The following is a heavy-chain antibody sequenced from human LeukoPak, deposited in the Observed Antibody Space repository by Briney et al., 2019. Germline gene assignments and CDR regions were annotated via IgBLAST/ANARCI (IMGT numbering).Heavy chain of an antibody. CDR3: GTLGGLYYESHGYPDFDH. CDR2: INQSGST. CDR1: GGSLSPYY. D-gene: IGHD3-22*01. J-gene: IGHJ4*02. Sequence: PSETLSLTCSVSGGSLSPYYWSWIRQPPGGGLEWLGEINQSGSTNYNPSLKSRVTISVEKFKNQFSLEVTSVTAADTAIYYCGTLGGLYYESHGYPDFDHWGQGTLVTVSS. V-gene: IGHV4-34*01.